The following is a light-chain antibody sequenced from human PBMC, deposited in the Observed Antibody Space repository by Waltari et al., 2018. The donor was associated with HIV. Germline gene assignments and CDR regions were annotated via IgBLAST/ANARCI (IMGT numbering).Light chain of an antibody. CDR3: QTWGTGTWV. Sequence: QLVLTQSPSASASLGASVKLTCTLTTGHSKYAIAWHQQQPKQGPRYLMNVNSDGSHNKGDGIPDRFSGSSSGAERYLTISSLQSEDEADYYCQTWGTGTWVFGGGTKLTVL. CDR1: TGHSKYA. V-gene: IGLV4-69*01. CDR2: VNSDGSH. J-gene: IGLJ3*02.